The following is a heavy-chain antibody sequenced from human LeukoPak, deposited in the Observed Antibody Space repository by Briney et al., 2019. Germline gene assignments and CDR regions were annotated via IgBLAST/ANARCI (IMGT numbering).Heavy chain of an antibody. V-gene: IGHV3-23*01. D-gene: IGHD6-13*01. Sequence: HAGGSLRLSCAGSGFNFRSYAMSWVRQAPGKGLEWVSAIGGSGGTTYYAESVRGRFTISRDNSKNTLYLQMNSLRAEDTAVYYCAKDLEQQLFLGGTPNGGWGQGTLVTVSS. CDR2: IGGSGGTT. CDR3: AKDLEQQLFLGGTPNGG. J-gene: IGHJ4*02. CDR1: GFNFRSYA.